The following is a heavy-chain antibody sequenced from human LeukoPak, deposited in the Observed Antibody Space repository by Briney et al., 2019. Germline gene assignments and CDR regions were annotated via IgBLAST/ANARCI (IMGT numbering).Heavy chain of an antibody. CDR2: ISWNSGNI. CDR3: AKVDGYNSGWYDS. J-gene: IGHJ5*01. V-gene: IGHV3-9*01. Sequence: GGSLSLSCAAPGFTFDDYGMNWVRKPQGKGLEWVSGISWNSGNIGYADSVKGRFTISRDNAKNSLYLQMDILKPEDTAFYYCAKVDGYNSGWYDSWGQGTLVTVSS. D-gene: IGHD6-19*01. CDR1: GFTFDDYG.